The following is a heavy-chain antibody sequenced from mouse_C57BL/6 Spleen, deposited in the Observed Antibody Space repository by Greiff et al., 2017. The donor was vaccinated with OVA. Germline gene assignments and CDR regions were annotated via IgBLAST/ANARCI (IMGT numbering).Heavy chain of an antibody. J-gene: IGHJ3*01. CDR2: INPNSGGT. CDR3: ARDGFAY. V-gene: IGHV1-18*01. Sequence: EVQLQESGPELVKPGASVKIPCKASGYTFTDYNMDWVKQSHGKSLEWIGDINPNSGGTIYNQKFKGKATLTVDKSSSTAYMELRSLTSEDTAVYYCARDGFAYWGQGTLVTVSA. CDR1: GYTFTDYN.